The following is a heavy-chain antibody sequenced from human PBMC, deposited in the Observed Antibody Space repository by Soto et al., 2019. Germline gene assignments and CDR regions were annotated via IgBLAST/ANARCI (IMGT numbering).Heavy chain of an antibody. CDR1: GGSFSGYY. CDR3: ARGLGYCSGGSCYQPLDY. Sequence: SETLSLTCAVYGGSFSGYYWSWIRQPPGKGLEWIGEINHSGSTNYNPSLKSRVTISVDTSKNQFSLKLSSVTAADTAVYYCARGLGYCSGGSCYQPLDYWGQGTLVTVSS. CDR2: INHSGST. V-gene: IGHV4-34*01. D-gene: IGHD2-15*01. J-gene: IGHJ4*02.